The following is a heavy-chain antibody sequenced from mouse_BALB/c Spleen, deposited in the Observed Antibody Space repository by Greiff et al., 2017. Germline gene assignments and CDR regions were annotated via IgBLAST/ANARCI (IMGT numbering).Heavy chain of an antibody. V-gene: IGHV2-9*02. CDR3: ARDRNYRYAMDY. Sequence: VKLQESGPGLVAPSQSLSITCTVSGFSLTSYGVHWVRQPPGKGLEWLGVIWAGGSTNYNSALMSRLSISKDNSKSQVFLKMNSLQTDDTAMYYCARDRNYRYAMDYWGQGTSVTVSS. D-gene: IGHD2-14*01. CDR2: IWAGGST. J-gene: IGHJ4*01. CDR1: GFSLTSYG.